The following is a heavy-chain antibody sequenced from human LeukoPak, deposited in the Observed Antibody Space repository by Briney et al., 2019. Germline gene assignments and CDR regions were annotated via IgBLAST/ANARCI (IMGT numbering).Heavy chain of an antibody. V-gene: IGHV3-64*01. Sequence: GGSLRLSCAASGFTFSNYAMHWVRQAPGKGLEYVSTISNNGHSTYYANSVKGRFTISRDNSKNTLYLQMGSLRAEDMTVYYCARDNGGSGNAFDIWGQGTMVTVSS. CDR3: ARDNGGSGNAFDI. D-gene: IGHD4-23*01. CDR2: ISNNGHST. J-gene: IGHJ3*02. CDR1: GFTFSNYA.